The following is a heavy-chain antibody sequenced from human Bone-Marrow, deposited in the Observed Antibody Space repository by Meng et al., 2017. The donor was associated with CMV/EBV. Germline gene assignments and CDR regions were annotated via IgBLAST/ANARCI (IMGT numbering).Heavy chain of an antibody. Sequence: GGSLRLSCAASGFTFSSYGMHWVRQAPGKGREWVAVIWYDGSNKYYADSVKGRFTISRDNAKNTVFLQMNSLRAEDTAVYYCARAPRGSGSLMARYWGQGTLVTVSS. J-gene: IGHJ4*02. CDR3: ARAPRGSGSLMARY. CDR1: GFTFSSYG. D-gene: IGHD1-26*01. V-gene: IGHV3-33*01. CDR2: IWYDGSNK.